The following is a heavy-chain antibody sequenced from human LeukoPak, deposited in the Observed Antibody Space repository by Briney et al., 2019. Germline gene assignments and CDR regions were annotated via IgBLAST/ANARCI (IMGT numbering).Heavy chain of an antibody. J-gene: IGHJ6*03. CDR3: ARGGAYYYYMDV. D-gene: IGHD4/OR15-4a*01. Sequence: GGSLRLSCTVSGFTVSSNSMSWVRQAPGKGLEWVSFIYSGTIHYSDSVKGRFTISRDNSKNTLYLQMNSLRAEDTAVYYCARGGAYYYYMDVWGKGTTVTVSS. V-gene: IGHV3-53*01. CDR1: GFTVSSNS. CDR2: IYSGTI.